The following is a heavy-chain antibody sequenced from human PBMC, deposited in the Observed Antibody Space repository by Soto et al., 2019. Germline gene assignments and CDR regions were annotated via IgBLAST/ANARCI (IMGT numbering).Heavy chain of an antibody. CDR3: ASSYGSGYRAFDY. Sequence: QVQLVQSGAEVKRPGSSVKVSCKTSGDTFSFYSNNWVRQAPGLGLEWMGRVNPILSMSNYAQRFQGRVTMTADKSTSTAYMELRSLRSEDTAIYYCASSYGSGYRAFDYWGQGALVTVSS. CDR2: VNPILSMS. D-gene: IGHD3-10*01. J-gene: IGHJ4*02. V-gene: IGHV1-69*02. CDR1: GDTFSFYS.